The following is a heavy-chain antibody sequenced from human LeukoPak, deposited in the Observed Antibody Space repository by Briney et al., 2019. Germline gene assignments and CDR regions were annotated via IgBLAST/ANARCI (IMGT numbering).Heavy chain of an antibody. CDR3: ARAKYSSASRWFDP. J-gene: IGHJ5*02. D-gene: IGHD6-6*01. CDR2: IRSEAYGGTT. CDR1: GFTFGDYP. Sequence: GWSLRLSCTASGFTFGDYPMSWFRQAPGKGLEWVGFIRSEAYGGTTEYAASVKGRFTISRDDSKSTAYLQMNSLKSEDTAVYYCARAKYSSASRWFDPWGQGTLVTVSS. V-gene: IGHV3-49*03.